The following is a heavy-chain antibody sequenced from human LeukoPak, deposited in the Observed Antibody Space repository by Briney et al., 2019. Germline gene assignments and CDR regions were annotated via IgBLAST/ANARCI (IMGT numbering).Heavy chain of an antibody. Sequence: GGSLRLSCAASGFTFSDYYMTWVRQAPGKGLEWVSGLNWNRGSTGYADSLQGRFTISRDNAKNSLYLQMTSLRAEDTALYYCARTRSSGGYSGADYWGQGTLVAVSS. V-gene: IGHV3-20*04. D-gene: IGHD1-26*01. CDR3: ARTRSSGGYSGADY. J-gene: IGHJ4*02. CDR2: LNWNRGST. CDR1: GFTFSDYY.